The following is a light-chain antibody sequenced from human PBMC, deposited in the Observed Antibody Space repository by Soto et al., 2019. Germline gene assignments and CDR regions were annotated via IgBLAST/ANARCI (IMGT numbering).Light chain of an antibody. Sequence: EIVLTQSPATLSLSPGERATLSCRASQSVGSHLARYQQKPGQAPRLLIYDASNRATGIPARFSGSGSGTDFTLTISSLEPEDFAVYYCQQRINWLTFGGGTKVEIK. CDR1: QSVGSH. V-gene: IGKV3-11*01. CDR3: QQRINWLT. CDR2: DAS. J-gene: IGKJ4*01.